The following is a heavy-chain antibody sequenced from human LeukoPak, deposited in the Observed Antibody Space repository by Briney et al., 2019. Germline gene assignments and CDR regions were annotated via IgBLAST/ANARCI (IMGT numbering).Heavy chain of an antibody. CDR2: IRADNGDT. Sequence: VASVKVSCKTSGYAFSANGITWVRQAPGQGLEWMGWIRADNGDTVYAQMFQGRVTMITDTSTSTAYMELRSLRSDDTAVYYCARDVNWDLDYWGQGTLVTVSS. CDR1: GYAFSANG. V-gene: IGHV1-18*01. D-gene: IGHD7-27*01. CDR3: ARDVNWDLDY. J-gene: IGHJ4*02.